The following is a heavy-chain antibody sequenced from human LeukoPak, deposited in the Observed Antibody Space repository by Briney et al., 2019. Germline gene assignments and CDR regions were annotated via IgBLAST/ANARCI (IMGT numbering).Heavy chain of an antibody. CDR3: ARDARGYYDFWSGYYGDY. CDR1: GYTFTSYA. D-gene: IGHD3-3*01. CDR2: INTNTENP. J-gene: IGHJ4*02. V-gene: IGHV7-4-1*02. Sequence: ASVKVSCKASGYTFTSYAMNWVRQAPGQGLEWMGWINTNTENPTYAQGFTGRFVFSLDTSISTAYLQISSLKAEDTAVYYCARDARGYYDFWSGYYGDYWGQGTLVTVSS.